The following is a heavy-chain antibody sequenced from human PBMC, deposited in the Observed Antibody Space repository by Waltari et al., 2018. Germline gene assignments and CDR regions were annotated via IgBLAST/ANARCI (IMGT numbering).Heavy chain of an antibody. CDR2: IYSGGST. CDR1: GFTVSSNY. V-gene: IGHV3-53*01. D-gene: IGHD3-10*01. CDR3: ARDNGSGSYYAPGY. J-gene: IGHJ4*02. Sequence: EVQLVESGGGLIQPGGSLRLSCAASGFTVSSNYMSWVRQAPGKGLEWVSVIYSGGSTYYADSVKGRFTISRDNSKNTLYLQMNSLRAEDTAVYYCARDNGSGSYYAPGYWGQGTLVTVSS.